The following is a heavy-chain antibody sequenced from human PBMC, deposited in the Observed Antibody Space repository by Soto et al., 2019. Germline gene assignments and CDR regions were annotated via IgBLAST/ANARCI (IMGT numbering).Heavy chain of an antibody. CDR2: INAGNGNT. D-gene: IGHD3-16*02. Sequence: ASVKVSCKASGYTLTSYAMHWVRQAPGQRLEWMGWINAGNGNTKYSQKFQGRVTITRDTSASTAYMELSSLRSEDTAVYYCARGPFMITFGGVIVDYYYYGMDVWGQGTTVTVSS. CDR3: ARGPFMITFGGVIVDYYYYGMDV. CDR1: GYTLTSYA. V-gene: IGHV1-3*01. J-gene: IGHJ6*02.